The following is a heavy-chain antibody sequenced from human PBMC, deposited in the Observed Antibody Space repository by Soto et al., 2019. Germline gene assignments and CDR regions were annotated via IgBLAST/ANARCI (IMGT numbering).Heavy chain of an antibody. CDR1: GYGFASSG. V-gene: IGHV5-51*01. CDR3: SRAPWSGYSYCGMDV. Sequence: GEALQISSQAAGYGFASSGVAWVGQSPGKGLEWLGIIYPGYSDTRYSPSFQGQVTISVDKSISTAYLQWTRLKASHAAMYYCSRAPWSGYSYCGMDVWGQGTTVTVSS. CDR2: IYPGYSDT. D-gene: IGHD3-3*01. J-gene: IGHJ6*02.